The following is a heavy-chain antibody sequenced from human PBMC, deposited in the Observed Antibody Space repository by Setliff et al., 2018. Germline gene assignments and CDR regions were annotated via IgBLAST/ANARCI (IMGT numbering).Heavy chain of an antibody. CDR1: GFTFSNYA. Sequence: QPGGSLRLSCAASGFTFSNYAMTWVRQAPGKGLEWVSAITVSGNTHYADSVKGRFTISRDNSKNTLSLQMDNLRAEDTATYYCAKCGRFAPSGWFQYVDSWAQGTLVTVSS. V-gene: IGHV3-23*01. D-gene: IGHD6-19*01. CDR3: AKCGRFAPSGWFQYVDS. J-gene: IGHJ4*02. CDR2: ITVSGNT.